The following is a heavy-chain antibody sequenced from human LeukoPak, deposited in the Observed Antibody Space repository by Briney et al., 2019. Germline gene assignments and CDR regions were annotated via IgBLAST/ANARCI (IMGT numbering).Heavy chain of an antibody. D-gene: IGHD4-17*01. V-gene: IGHV3-48*03. J-gene: IGHJ4*02. CDR3: ARARLGYGDTVDY. CDR1: GFTFSSYE. Sequence: PGGSLRLSCAASGFTFSSYEMNWVRQAPGKGLEWVSYISISGDTKNYADSVKGRFTISRDNAKNSLYLQMNSLRAEDTAVYYCARARLGYGDTVDYWGQGTLVTVSS. CDR2: ISISGDTK.